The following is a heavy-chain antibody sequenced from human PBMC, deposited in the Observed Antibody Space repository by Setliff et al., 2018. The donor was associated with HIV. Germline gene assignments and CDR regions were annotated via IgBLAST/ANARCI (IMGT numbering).Heavy chain of an antibody. CDR2: IYTTGGT. CDR1: GVSIPTNY. J-gene: IGHJ4*02. Sequence: SETLSLTCNISGVSIPTNYWNWIRQPAGRGLEWIGRIYTTGGTNYNPALKSRVTMSIDTSKNQISLKLNSVTAADTATYYCARSNPGITAGLLAYWGPGTLVTVSS. CDR3: ARSNPGITAGLLAY. D-gene: IGHD6-13*01. V-gene: IGHV4-4*07.